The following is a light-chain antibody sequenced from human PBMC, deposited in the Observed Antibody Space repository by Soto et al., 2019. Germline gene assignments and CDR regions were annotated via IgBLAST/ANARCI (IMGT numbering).Light chain of an antibody. J-gene: IGLJ1*01. CDR3: QSYDRSLSGSF. CDR1: SIDVGDSDF. Sequence: QSVLTQPRSVSGSPGQSVTISCTGTSIDVGDSDFVSWYQQHPGKAPKLMIYVVTKRPSGVPDRFSGSKSGNTASLTITGLQAEDEADYYCQSYDRSLSGSFFGTGTKVTVL. V-gene: IGLV2-11*01. CDR2: VVT.